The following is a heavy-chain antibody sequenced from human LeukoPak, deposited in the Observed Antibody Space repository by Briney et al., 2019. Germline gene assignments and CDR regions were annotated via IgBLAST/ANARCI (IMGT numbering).Heavy chain of an antibody. CDR1: GFTFDDYA. V-gene: IGHV3-9*01. CDR3: AKSRDYGSGSSRLAIFDY. D-gene: IGHD3-10*01. Sequence: PGGSLRLSCAASGFTFDDYAMHWVRQAPGKGLEWVSGIGWNSGSIGYADSVKGRFTISRDNAKNSLYLQMNSLRAEDTALYYCAKSRDYGSGSSRLAIFDYWGQGTLVTVSS. J-gene: IGHJ4*02. CDR2: IGWNSGSI.